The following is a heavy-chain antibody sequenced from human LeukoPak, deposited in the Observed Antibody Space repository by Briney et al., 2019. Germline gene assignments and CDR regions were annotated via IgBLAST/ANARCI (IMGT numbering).Heavy chain of an antibody. CDR1: GGSISSGGYY. D-gene: IGHD1-26*01. CDR3: ASGEPRYYYFDY. CDR2: IYYSGST. J-gene: IGHJ4*02. Sequence: SETLSLTCTVSGGSISSGGYYWSWIRQHPGKGLEWIGYIYYSGSTYYNPSLKSRVTISVDTSKNQFSLKLSSVTAADTAVYYCASGEPRYYYFDYWGQGTLVTVSS. V-gene: IGHV4-31*03.